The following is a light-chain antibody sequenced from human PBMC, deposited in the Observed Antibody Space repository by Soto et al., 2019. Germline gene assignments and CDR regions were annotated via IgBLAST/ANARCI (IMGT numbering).Light chain of an antibody. Sequence: QMTQSPYSLAASVGDSVTSIYRASQNIRTYLNWYQQKPGRAPKLLIHSASALPSGVPSRFSGSGSGTEFTLTMSGLQPEDFATYYCQQGHSTPYTFGQGTKVDIK. CDR2: SAS. CDR3: QQGHSTPYT. J-gene: IGKJ2*01. V-gene: IGKV1-39*01. CDR1: QNIRTY.